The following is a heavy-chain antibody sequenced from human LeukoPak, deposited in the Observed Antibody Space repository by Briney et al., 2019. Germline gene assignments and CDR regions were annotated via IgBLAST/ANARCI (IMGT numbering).Heavy chain of an antibody. J-gene: IGHJ4*02. CDR1: GGSISSYY. V-gene: IGHV4-59*01. Sequence: KPSETLSLTCTVSGGSISSYYWSWIRQPPGKGLEWIGYIYYSGSTNYNPSLKSRVTISVDTSKNTFSLKLSSVTAADTAVYYCARGNLYDRSGYYYFYFDYWGQGTLVTVSS. CDR2: IYYSGST. CDR3: ARGNLYDRSGYYYFYFDY. D-gene: IGHD3-22*01.